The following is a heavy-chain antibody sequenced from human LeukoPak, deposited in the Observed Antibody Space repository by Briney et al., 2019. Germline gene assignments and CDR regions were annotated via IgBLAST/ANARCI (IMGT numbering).Heavy chain of an antibody. Sequence: SETLSLTCAVSGYSISSGYYWGWIRPPPEKGLEWIGSIYHSGSTYYNPSLKSRVTISVDTSKNQFSLKLSSVTAADTAVYFCARGDYGDYWGQGTLVTVSS. CDR2: IYHSGST. CDR3: ARGDYGDY. J-gene: IGHJ4*02. CDR1: GYSISSGYY. V-gene: IGHV4-38-2*01.